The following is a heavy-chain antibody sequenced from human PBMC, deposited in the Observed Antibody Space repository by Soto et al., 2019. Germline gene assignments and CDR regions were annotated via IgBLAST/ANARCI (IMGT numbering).Heavy chain of an antibody. CDR2: ITDYNGST. J-gene: IGHJ3*01. CDR3: ARDAFGDLWRSLDV. CDR1: GYTFINYG. V-gene: IGHV1-18*04. D-gene: IGHD2-21*02. Sequence: QVQLMQSGAEVKKSGASVKVSCKASGYTFINYGIIWVRQAPGQGLEWMGWITDYNGSTKYARKFQGRVTMTTDTSTSTAYMELRSLTSDDTAVYFCARDAFGDLWRSLDVWGQGTVVTVSS.